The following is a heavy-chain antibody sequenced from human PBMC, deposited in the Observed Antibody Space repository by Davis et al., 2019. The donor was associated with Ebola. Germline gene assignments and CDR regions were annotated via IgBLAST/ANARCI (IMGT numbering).Heavy chain of an antibody. J-gene: IGHJ6*02. Sequence: GESLKISCAASGFTFSSYAMSWVRQAPGKGLEWVSAISGSSGSTYYADSVKGRFTISRDNSKNTLYLQMNSLRAEDTAVYYCAKGSGSSGFRPLDVWGQGTTVTVSS. CDR3: AKGSGSSGFRPLDV. V-gene: IGHV3-23*01. D-gene: IGHD3-22*01. CDR1: GFTFSSYA. CDR2: ISGSSGST.